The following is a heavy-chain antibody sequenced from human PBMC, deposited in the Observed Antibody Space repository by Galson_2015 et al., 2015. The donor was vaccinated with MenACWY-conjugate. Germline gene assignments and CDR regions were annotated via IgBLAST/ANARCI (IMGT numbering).Heavy chain of an antibody. V-gene: IGHV3-7*01. J-gene: IGHJ4*02. CDR1: GFTFDSYR. Sequence: SLRLSCAASGFTFDSYRMSWVRQAPGKGLEWVTNINRDGGGTYYASSVKGRFTISKGNAENSLYLQMNSLRAEDTAIYYCARIIHGGLDYWGQGTLVTVSS. CDR2: INRDGGGT. CDR3: ARIIHGGLDY.